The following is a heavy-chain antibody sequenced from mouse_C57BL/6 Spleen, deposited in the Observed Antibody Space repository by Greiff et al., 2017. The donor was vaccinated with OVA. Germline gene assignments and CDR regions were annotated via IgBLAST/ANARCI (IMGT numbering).Heavy chain of an antibody. V-gene: IGHV1-66*01. CDR1: GYTFTSYY. CDR2: IYPGSGNT. CDR3: ARGPYVDV. J-gene: IGHJ1*03. Sequence: QVQLQPPGPDLVPPGASLKISCNASGYTFTSYYIHWVKQTPAQGLAWIGCIYPGSGNTNYHQQFKGKATLTADTSSSTAYMQLSSLTSEDSAVYYCARGPYVDVWGTGTTVTVSS.